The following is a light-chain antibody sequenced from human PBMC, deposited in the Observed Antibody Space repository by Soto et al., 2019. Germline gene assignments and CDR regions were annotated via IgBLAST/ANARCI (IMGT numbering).Light chain of an antibody. Sequence: SYALTQPPSVSVSPGQTASITCSGVELGDNYDCLYQQKRVQSPVVVIYQDTKRPSGIPERFSGSNSGNTATLTIFGPHAMDAADYYCKSFARSPVVVFGGGTKLTVL. CDR2: QDT. J-gene: IGLJ2*01. CDR1: ELGDNY. CDR3: KSFARSPVVV. V-gene: IGLV3-1*01.